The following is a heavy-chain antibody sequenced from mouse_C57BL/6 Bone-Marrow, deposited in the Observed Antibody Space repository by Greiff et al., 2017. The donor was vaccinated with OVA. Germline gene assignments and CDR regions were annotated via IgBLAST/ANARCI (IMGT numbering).Heavy chain of an antibody. J-gene: IGHJ4*01. CDR3: AIFTTVVAPYAMDY. CDR1: GYTFTSYW. D-gene: IGHD1-1*01. CDR2: IHPSDSDT. Sequence: QFQLQQPGAELVKPGASVKVSCKASGYTFTSYWMHWVKQRPGQGLEWIGRIHPSDSDTNYNQKFKGKATLTVEKSSSSAYMQLSSLTSEDSAVYYCAIFTTVVAPYAMDYWGQGTSVTVSS. V-gene: IGHV1-74*01.